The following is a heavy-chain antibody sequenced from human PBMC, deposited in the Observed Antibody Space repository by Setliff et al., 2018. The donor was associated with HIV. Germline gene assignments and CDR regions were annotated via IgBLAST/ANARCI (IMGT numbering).Heavy chain of an antibody. Sequence: GASVKVSCKASGYIFSSYGISWVRQAPGQGLEWMGWISAYNGNINYAQKFQGRVTMTTDTSTSTAHMELRSLRSDDTAAYYCARDREAGDWYFDLWGRGTLVTVSS. CDR1: GYIFSSYG. V-gene: IGHV1-18*01. CDR3: ARDREAGDWYFDL. CDR2: ISAYNGNI. D-gene: IGHD6-13*01. J-gene: IGHJ2*01.